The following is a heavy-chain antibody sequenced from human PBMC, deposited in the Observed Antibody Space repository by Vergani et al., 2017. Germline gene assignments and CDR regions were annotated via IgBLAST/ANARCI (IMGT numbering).Heavy chain of an antibody. V-gene: IGHV4-4*07. Sequence: QVQLQESGPGLVKPSETLSLTCTVSGGSISRYYWSWIRQPAGKGLEWIGRVFSSGSTVYNPALKSRVIMSLDTSKKQLSLNLTSVTAADTAVYYCAKGPTSSRGYFDHWGQGTLVIASS. CDR2: VFSSGST. D-gene: IGHD5-24*01. CDR3: AKGPTSSRGYFDH. J-gene: IGHJ4*03. CDR1: GGSISRYY.